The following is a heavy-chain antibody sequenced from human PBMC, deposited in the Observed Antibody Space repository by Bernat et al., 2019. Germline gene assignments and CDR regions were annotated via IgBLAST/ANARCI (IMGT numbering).Heavy chain of an antibody. CDR1: GFSFSDYE. D-gene: IGHD6-13*01. J-gene: IGHJ4*02. Sequence: EVQLLESGGGLVQPGGSLRLSCAASGFSFSDYEMNWVRQASGKGLEWVSYISSTANTIYNADSVKGRFTISRDNTKKSLYLQMNNLRAEDTAEYYCARGPTWYSRTSNFDYWGQGNLVTVSS. CDR3: ARGPTWYSRTSNFDY. CDR2: ISSTANTI. V-gene: IGHV3-48*03.